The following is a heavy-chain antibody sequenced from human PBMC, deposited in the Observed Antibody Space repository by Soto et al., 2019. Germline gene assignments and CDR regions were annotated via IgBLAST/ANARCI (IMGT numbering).Heavy chain of an antibody. CDR1: GYTFSSYA. CDR2: INAGNGNT. CDR3: ARDREALYSGYDLPWFDP. V-gene: IGHV1-3*01. Sequence: GASVKVSCKASGYTFSSYARHWVRQAPGQRLEWMGWINAGNGNTKYSQKFQGRVTITRDTSASTAYMELSSLRSEDTAVYYCARDREALYSGYDLPWFDPWGQGTLVTVSS. J-gene: IGHJ5*02. D-gene: IGHD5-12*01.